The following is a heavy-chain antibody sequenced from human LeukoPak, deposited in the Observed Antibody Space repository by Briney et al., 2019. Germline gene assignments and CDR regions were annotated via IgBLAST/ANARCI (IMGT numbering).Heavy chain of an antibody. CDR1: GGSISSGGYS. D-gene: IGHD6-25*01. Sequence: SQTLSLTCAVSGGSISSGGYSWSWIRQPPGKGLEWIGYIYHSGSTYYNPSLKSRVTISVDRSKNQFSLKLSSVTAADTAVYYCAKRGVWAAPLYYFDYWGQGTLVTVSS. J-gene: IGHJ4*02. CDR2: IYHSGST. V-gene: IGHV4-30-2*01. CDR3: AKRGVWAAPLYYFDY.